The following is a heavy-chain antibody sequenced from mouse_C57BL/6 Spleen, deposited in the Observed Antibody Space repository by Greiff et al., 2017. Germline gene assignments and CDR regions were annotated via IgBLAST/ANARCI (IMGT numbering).Heavy chain of an antibody. Sequence: VQLQQSGPGLVQPSQSLSITCTVSGFSLTSYGVPWVRQSPGKGLEWLGVIWSGGSKDYNAAFISRLSISKDNSKSQVFFKMNSQQADDTAIDYCAREGGNFYYYGYWGQGTTLTVSS. D-gene: IGHD2-1*01. CDR2: IWSGGSK. CDR3: AREGGNFYYYGY. J-gene: IGHJ2*01. V-gene: IGHV2-2*01. CDR1: GFSLTSYG.